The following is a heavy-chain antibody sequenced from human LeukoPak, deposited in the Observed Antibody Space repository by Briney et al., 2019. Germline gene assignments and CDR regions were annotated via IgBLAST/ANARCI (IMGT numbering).Heavy chain of an antibody. D-gene: IGHD3-10*01. J-gene: IGHJ4*02. V-gene: IGHV4-59*08. CDR2: IYYSGST. Sequence: PSETPSLTCTVSGGSISSYYWSWIRQPPGKGLEWIGYIYYSGSTNYNPPLKSRATISVDTSKNQFSLKLSSVTAADTAVYYCAITGPPITLVRGGLYDYWGQGTLVTVSS. CDR3: AITGPPITLVRGGLYDY. CDR1: GGSISSYY.